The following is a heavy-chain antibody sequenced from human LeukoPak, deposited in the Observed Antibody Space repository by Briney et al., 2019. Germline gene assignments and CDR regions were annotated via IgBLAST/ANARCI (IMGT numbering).Heavy chain of an antibody. CDR1: GGSISSYY. D-gene: IGHD2-2*01. V-gene: IGHV4-59*07. J-gene: IGHJ4*02. Sequence: SDTLYLTCNVSGGSISSYYWNWIRQPPGQGLEWIGYIYSCRSNNYNPPLNRRVTILVNKTKNQISLKLSSVTAADTAVYYCARGFGSSGRKSYYLDYWGQGTLVTVSS. CDR2: IYSCRSN. CDR3: ARGFGSSGRKSYYLDY.